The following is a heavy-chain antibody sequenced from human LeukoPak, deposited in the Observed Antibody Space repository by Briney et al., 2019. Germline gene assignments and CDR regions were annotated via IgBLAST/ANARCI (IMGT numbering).Heavy chain of an antibody. CDR3: ARGSIYYGVSSVYFDY. CDR2: INQRGST. D-gene: IGHD3-22*01. J-gene: IGHJ4*02. V-gene: IGHV4-34*01. CDR1: SGSFSGYF. Sequence: NASETLSLTCAVYSGSFSGYFWTYVRQPPGMGLEWIGEINQRGSTNYNPSLKSRVTMSVDTSKNQFSLRLSSVAAADTAVYYCARGSIYYGVSSVYFDYWAQGTLVTVSS.